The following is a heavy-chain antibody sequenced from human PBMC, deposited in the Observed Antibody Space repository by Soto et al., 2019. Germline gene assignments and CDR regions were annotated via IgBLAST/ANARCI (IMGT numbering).Heavy chain of an antibody. CDR1: GFTFSSYG. D-gene: IGHD6-13*01. J-gene: IGHJ6*02. Sequence: LRLSCAASGFTFSSYGMHWVRQAPGKGLEWVAVISYDGSNKYYADSVKGRFTISRDNSKNTLYLQMNSLRAEDTAVYYCAKDYAGVSSRKGTYGMDVWGQGTTVTVSS. CDR2: ISYDGSNK. CDR3: AKDYAGVSSRKGTYGMDV. V-gene: IGHV3-30*18.